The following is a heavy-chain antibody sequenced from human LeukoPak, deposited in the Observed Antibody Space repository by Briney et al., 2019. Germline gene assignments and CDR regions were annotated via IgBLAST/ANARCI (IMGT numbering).Heavy chain of an antibody. V-gene: IGHV3-9*01. CDR3: AKYMVRGVYYFDY. D-gene: IGHD3-10*01. Sequence: GGSLRLSCAASGFTFDDYAMHWVRQAPGKGLEWVSGISWNSGSIGYADSVKGRFTISSDNAKNSLYLQMNSLRAEDTAVYYCAKYMVRGVYYFDYWGQGTLVTVSS. CDR1: GFTFDDYA. J-gene: IGHJ4*02. CDR2: ISWNSGSI.